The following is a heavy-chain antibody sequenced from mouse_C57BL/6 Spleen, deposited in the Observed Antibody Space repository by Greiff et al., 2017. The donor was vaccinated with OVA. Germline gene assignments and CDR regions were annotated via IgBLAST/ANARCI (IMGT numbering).Heavy chain of an antibody. D-gene: IGHD2-12*01. V-gene: IGHV5-12*01. Sequence: EVQLVESGGGLVQPGGSLKLSCAASGFTFSDYYMYWVRQTPEKRLEWVAYISNGGGSTYYPDTVKGRFTISRDNAKNTLYLQMSRLKSEDTAMYYCARHGETTGFDYWGQGTTLTVSS. CDR1: GFTFSDYY. J-gene: IGHJ2*01. CDR2: ISNGGGST. CDR3: ARHGETTGFDY.